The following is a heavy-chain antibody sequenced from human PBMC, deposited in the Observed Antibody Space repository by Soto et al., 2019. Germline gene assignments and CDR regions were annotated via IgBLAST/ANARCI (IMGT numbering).Heavy chain of an antibody. D-gene: IGHD3-3*01. J-gene: IGHJ6*03. V-gene: IGHV3-23*01. CDR3: AKIPNRDYDFWSGYSKLYYYYYYMDV. CDR1: GFTFSSYA. CDR2: ISGSGGST. Sequence: GGSLRLSCAASGFTFSSYAMSWVRQAPGKGLEWVSAISGSGGSTYYADSVKGRFTISRDNSKNTLYLQMNSLRAEDTAVYYCAKIPNRDYDFWSGYSKLYYYYYYMDVWGKGTTVTVSS.